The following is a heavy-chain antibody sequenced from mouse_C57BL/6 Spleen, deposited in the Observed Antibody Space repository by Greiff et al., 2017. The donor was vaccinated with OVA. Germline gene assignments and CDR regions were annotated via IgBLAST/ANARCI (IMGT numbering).Heavy chain of an antibody. CDR1: GYTFTDYY. CDR2: IFPGSGST. D-gene: IGHD1-1*01. CDR3: ATYYGSSYSYFDY. J-gene: IGHJ2*01. Sequence: VQLQQSGPELVKPGASVKISCKASGYTFTDYYINWVKQRPGQGLEWIGWIFPGSGSTYYNEKFKGKATLTVDKSSSTAYMLLSSLTSEDSAVYFCATYYGSSYSYFDYWGQGTTLTVSS. V-gene: IGHV1-75*01.